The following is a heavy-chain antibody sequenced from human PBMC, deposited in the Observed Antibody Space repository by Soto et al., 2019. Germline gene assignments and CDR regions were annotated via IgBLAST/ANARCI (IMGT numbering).Heavy chain of an antibody. CDR3: ARGGLQAQGVQYNHYAMDV. D-gene: IGHD4-4*01. Sequence: SVKVSCKASGGAFDRHTINWVRQAPGQGLEWMGGIIPIFSTPKYARKFQGRVMLTADKSTSTAYMELSSLRYEDTAVYYCARGGLQAQGVQYNHYAMDVWGQGTTVTVSS. CDR1: GGAFDRHT. V-gene: IGHV1-69*06. CDR2: IIPIFSTP. J-gene: IGHJ6*02.